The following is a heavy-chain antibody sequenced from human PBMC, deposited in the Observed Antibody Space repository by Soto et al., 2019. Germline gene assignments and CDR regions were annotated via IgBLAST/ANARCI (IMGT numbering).Heavy chain of an antibody. D-gene: IGHD5-12*01. Sequence: PSETLSLTCTVSGGSISSGGYYWSWIRQHPGKGLEWIGSIYYSGSTNYNPSLKSRVTISVDTSKNQFSLKLSSVTAADTAVYYCARSYDYGSYYFDYWGQGTLVTVSS. CDR3: ARSYDYGSYYFDY. J-gene: IGHJ4*02. CDR2: IYYSGST. V-gene: IGHV4-61*08. CDR1: GGSISSGGYY.